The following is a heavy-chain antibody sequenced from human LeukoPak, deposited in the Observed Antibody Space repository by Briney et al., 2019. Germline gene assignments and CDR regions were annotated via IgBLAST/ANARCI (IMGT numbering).Heavy chain of an antibody. J-gene: IGHJ6*02. D-gene: IGHD6-19*01. CDR3: ARGLSIAVASGMDV. CDR1: GVTFTDYW. CDR2: INSINGDGNST. V-gene: IGHV3-74*01. Sequence: PGGSLRLSCAASGVTFTDYWMHCVRQAPGKGLVWVSRINSINGDGNSTRYVDSLNGRFTSSRDNAKNTLYLQTNSPRAEDTAVDYCARGLSIAVASGMDVWGQGTTVTVSS.